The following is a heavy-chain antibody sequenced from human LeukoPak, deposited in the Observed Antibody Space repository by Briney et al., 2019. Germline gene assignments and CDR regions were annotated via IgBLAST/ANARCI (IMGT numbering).Heavy chain of an antibody. Sequence: SETLSLTCAVYGGSFSGYYWSWIRQPPGKGLEWIGEINHSGSTNYNPSLKSRVTISVDTSKNQFSLKLSSVTAADTAVYYCVRGPWSSGWYGDYWGQGTLVTVSS. CDR1: GGSFSGYY. J-gene: IGHJ4*02. V-gene: IGHV4-34*01. D-gene: IGHD6-19*01. CDR2: INHSGST. CDR3: VRGPWSSGWYGDY.